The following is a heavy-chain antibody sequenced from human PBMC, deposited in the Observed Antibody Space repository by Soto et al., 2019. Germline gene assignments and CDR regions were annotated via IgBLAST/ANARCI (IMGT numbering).Heavy chain of an antibody. CDR3: ASDAYCGGDCYSPS. D-gene: IGHD2-21*02. V-gene: IGHV4-39*01. J-gene: IGHJ4*02. CDR2: IYYSGST. Sequence: SETLSLTCTVSGGSISSSSYYCGWIRQPPGKGLEWIVCIYYSGSTYYNPTLESRVTISVDTSKTQFSLKLSSVTAADTAVYYCASDAYCGGDCYSPSWGQGTLVIVSS. CDR1: GGSISSSSYY.